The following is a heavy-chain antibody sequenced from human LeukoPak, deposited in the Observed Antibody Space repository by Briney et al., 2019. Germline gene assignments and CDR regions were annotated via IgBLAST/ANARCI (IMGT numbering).Heavy chain of an antibody. J-gene: IGHJ6*02. V-gene: IGHV4-34*01. Sequence: SETLSLTCAVHGGSFSGYYWSWIRQPPGKGLEWIGEINHSGSTNYNPSLKSRVTISVDTSKNQFSLKLSSVTAADTAVYYCARGEYQLLYYYYGMDVWGQGTTVTVSS. CDR1: GGSFSGYY. CDR3: ARGEYQLLYYYYGMDV. D-gene: IGHD2-2*01. CDR2: INHSGST.